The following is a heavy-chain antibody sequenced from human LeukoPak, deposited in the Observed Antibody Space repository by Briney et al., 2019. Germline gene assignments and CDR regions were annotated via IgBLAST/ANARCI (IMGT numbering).Heavy chain of an antibody. D-gene: IGHD3-10*01. V-gene: IGHV1-18*01. J-gene: IGHJ4*02. Sequence: ASVKVSCKASGSSFNNYGISWVRQAPGQGLEWMGWISAYDGETRCKQNLQGRVTMTTDTSTSTAYMELTSLTTDDTAVYYCARVPSSAHQLFSSDYWGQGTLVTVSS. CDR1: GSSFNNYG. CDR2: ISAYDGET. CDR3: ARVPSSAHQLFSSDY.